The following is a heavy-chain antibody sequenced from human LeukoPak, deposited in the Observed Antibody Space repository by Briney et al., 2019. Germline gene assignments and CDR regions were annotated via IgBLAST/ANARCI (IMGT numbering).Heavy chain of an antibody. CDR3: ARDFLRYFDWLPNLGFDY. J-gene: IGHJ4*02. Sequence: GGSLRLSCAASGFTFSSYSMTWVRQAPGKGLEWVSSISSSSSYIYYADSVKGRFTISRDNAKNSLYLQMNSLRAEDTAVYYCARDFLRYFDWLPNLGFDYWGQGTLVTVSS. V-gene: IGHV3-21*01. D-gene: IGHD3-9*01. CDR2: ISSSSSYI. CDR1: GFTFSSYS.